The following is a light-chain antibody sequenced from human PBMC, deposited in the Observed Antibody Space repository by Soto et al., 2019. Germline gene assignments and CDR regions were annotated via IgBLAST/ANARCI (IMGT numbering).Light chain of an antibody. CDR2: EVS. J-gene: IGLJ1*01. V-gene: IGLV2-14*01. Sequence: QSALTQPASVSGSPGQSITISCTGTSRDVGNYNYVSWYQQHPGKAPKLMIFEVSNRPPGVSNRFSGSKSGNTASLTISGLQTEDEADYYCSSYTSCSTRVFGSGTKLTVL. CDR3: SSYTSCSTRV. CDR1: SRDVGNYNY.